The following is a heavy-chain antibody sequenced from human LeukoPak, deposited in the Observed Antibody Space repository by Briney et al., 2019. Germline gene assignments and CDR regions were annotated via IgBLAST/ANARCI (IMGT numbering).Heavy chain of an antibody. CDR1: GGTFSSYA. J-gene: IGHJ4*02. CDR2: IIPILGIA. Sequence: SVKVSCKASGGTFSSYAISWVRQAPGQGLEWMGRIIPILGIANYAQKFQGRVTITADKSTSTAYMELSSLRSEDTAVYYCARGQPYYYDSSGYFVDYWGQGTLVTVSS. CDR3: ARGQPYYYDSSGYFVDY. D-gene: IGHD3-22*01. V-gene: IGHV1-69*04.